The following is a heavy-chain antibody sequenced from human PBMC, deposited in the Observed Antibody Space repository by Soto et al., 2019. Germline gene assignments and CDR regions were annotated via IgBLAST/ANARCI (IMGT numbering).Heavy chain of an antibody. Sequence: QVQLVQSGAEVKKPGTSVKVSCEVSGGTFSNYAITWVRQAPGQGLEWLGGAIPVYGSTNYAQKFQGRVTMTAGESATTTFMELSSLRSDDTVVYYCARRGVANSRDAFDIWGQGTLVTVS. J-gene: IGHJ3*02. CDR3: ARRGVANSRDAFDI. V-gene: IGHV1-69*01. D-gene: IGHD1-26*01. CDR1: GGTFSNYA. CDR2: AIPVYGST.